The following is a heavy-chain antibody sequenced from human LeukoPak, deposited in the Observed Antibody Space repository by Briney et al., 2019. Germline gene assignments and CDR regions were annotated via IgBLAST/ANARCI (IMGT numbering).Heavy chain of an antibody. CDR1: GASLNISY. CDR2: IYTSGST. V-gene: IGHV4-4*07. J-gene: IGHJ4*02. Sequence: SETLSLTCTVSGASLNISYWSWIRQPAGKGLEWIGRIYTSGSTNYNPSLKSRVTISVDTSKNQFSLKLSSVTAADTAVYYCARGNDYGDSEPDYWGQGTLVTVSS. D-gene: IGHD4-17*01. CDR3: ARGNDYGDSEPDY.